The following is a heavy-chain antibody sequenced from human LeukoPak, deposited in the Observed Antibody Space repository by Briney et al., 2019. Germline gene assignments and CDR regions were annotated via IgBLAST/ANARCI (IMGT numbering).Heavy chain of an antibody. D-gene: IGHD3-10*01. CDR2: IYYNGGT. CDR3: ARSAIITIRGITKGNWFDP. J-gene: IGHJ5*02. Sequence: SETLSLTCTVSGGSIRNSSYYWGWIRQPPGKGLEWIGNIYYNGGTYYNPSLKSRVTISVDTSKKQFSLKLSSVTAADTAVYYCARSAIITIRGITKGNWFDPWGQGTLVTVSS. V-gene: IGHV4-39*07. CDR1: GGSIRNSSYY.